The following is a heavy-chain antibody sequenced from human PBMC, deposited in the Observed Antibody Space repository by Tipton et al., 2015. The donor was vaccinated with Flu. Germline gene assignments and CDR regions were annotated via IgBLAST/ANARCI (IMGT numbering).Heavy chain of an antibody. J-gene: IGHJ5*02. V-gene: IGHV4-38-2*01. CDR2: ICPGSP. CDR1: GDSIGSDYY. Sequence: TLSLTCSVSGDSIGSDYYWAWIRQPPGKGLEWIGNICPGSPYYNPSLRSRVTMSAARSNDQFSLRLTSATAADTAVYFCARRTFSNYVSEPKNWFDPWGQGTLVTVSS. D-gene: IGHD4-11*01. CDR3: ARRTFSNYVSEPKNWFDP.